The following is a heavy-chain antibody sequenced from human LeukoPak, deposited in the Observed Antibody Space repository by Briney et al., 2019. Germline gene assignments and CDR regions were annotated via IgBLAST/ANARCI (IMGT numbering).Heavy chain of an antibody. CDR3: ARARYANAWYAFDI. CDR2: IYYSGST. CDR1: GGSIGSYY. J-gene: IGHJ3*02. Sequence: SETLSLTCIVSGGSIGSYYWSWIRQPPGKGLEWIGHIYYSGSTDYNPSLRSRVTISVDTSKNQFSLRLSSVTAADTAVYYCARARYANAWYAFDIWGHGTMVTVSS. V-gene: IGHV4-59*01. D-gene: IGHD2-2*01.